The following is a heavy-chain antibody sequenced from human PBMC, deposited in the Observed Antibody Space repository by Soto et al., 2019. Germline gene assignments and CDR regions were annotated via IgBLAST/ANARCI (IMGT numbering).Heavy chain of an antibody. J-gene: IGHJ6*03. D-gene: IGHD2-15*01. CDR2: INHSGST. CDR1: GGSFSGYY. V-gene: IGHV4-34*01. CDR3: ARGRGFCSGGSCYHYYLDV. Sequence: SETLSLTCAVYGGSFSGYYWSWIRQPPGKGLEWIGEINHSGSTNYNPSLKSRVTISVDTSKNQFSLKLSSVTAADTAVYYCARGRGFCSGGSCYHYYLDVWGKGIMVTVSS.